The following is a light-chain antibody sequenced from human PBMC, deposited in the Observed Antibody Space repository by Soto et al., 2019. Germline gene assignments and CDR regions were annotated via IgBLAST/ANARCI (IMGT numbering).Light chain of an antibody. CDR3: QQYGDSPPT. V-gene: IGKV3-20*01. Sequence: EIVLTQSPGTLSLSPGERATLSCRASQSVSSTYLAWYQPIPGQAPRLLIYGSSTRATGVPDRFSGSGSGTDFTLTITRLEPEDFAVYFCQQYGDSPPTFGQGTKVEIK. J-gene: IGKJ1*01. CDR2: GSS. CDR1: QSVSSTY.